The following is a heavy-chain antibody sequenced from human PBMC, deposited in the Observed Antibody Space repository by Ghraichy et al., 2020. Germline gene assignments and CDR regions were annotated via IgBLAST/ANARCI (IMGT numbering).Heavy chain of an antibody. CDR2: ISGSGGST. D-gene: IGHD3-22*01. CDR3: AKMMTWLLHWFDP. Sequence: GGSLRLSCAASGFTFSSYVMSWVRQAPGQGLEWVSAISGSGGSTYYADSVKGRFTISRDNSKNTLYLQMNRLREEDTAVYYCAKMMTWLLHWFDPWGQGTLVTVSS. V-gene: IGHV3-23*01. J-gene: IGHJ5*02. CDR1: GFTFSSYV.